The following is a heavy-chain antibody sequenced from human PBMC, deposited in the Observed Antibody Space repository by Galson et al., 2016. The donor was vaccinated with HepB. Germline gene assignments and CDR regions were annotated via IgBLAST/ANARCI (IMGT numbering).Heavy chain of an antibody. D-gene: IGHD3-3*01. CDR3: ARESAPRQTFEWQRMNGMDV. CDR2: ISPSSNNA. CDR1: GYSFASHG. Sequence: SVKVSCKASGYSFASHGITWVRQAPGQGLEWMGWISPSSNNAIYAQRVQGRVTLTTDTSTTTAYFEMGSLRSDDTAVYYCARESAPRQTFEWQRMNGMDVWGLGTTVIVSS. J-gene: IGHJ6*02. V-gene: IGHV1-18*01.